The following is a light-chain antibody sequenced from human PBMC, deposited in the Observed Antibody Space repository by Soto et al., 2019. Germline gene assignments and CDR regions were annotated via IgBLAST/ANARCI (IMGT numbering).Light chain of an antibody. Sequence: QSALTQPRSVSGSPGQSVTISCTGTSSDAGTYTYVSWYQQHPGKAPKLIIYDVIKRPSGVPDRFSGSKSGNTASLTISGLQAADEADYFCKSYAGSNTYVFGSGTKV. J-gene: IGLJ1*01. CDR1: SSDAGTYTY. CDR2: DVI. CDR3: KSYAGSNTYV. V-gene: IGLV2-11*01.